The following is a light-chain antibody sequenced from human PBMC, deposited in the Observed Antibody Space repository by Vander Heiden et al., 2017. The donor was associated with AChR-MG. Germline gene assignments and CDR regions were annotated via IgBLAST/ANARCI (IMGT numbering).Light chain of an antibody. CDR2: QDD. V-gene: IGLV3-1*01. CDR3: QTWDSGVV. Sequence: SYELTQPPSVSVSPGQTGAITCSGDNLGNKYVCWYQQKPGQSPVVVIFQDDRGPAGIAERFSGSNSGNTATLTISGTQAVDEADYYCQTWDSGVVFGGGTKLTVL. CDR1: NLGNKY. J-gene: IGLJ2*01.